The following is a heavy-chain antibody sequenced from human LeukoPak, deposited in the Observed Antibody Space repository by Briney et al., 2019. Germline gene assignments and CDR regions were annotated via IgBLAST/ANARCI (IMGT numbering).Heavy chain of an antibody. J-gene: IGHJ3*02. D-gene: IGHD2-2*01. CDR1: EYSFTSYW. Sequence: GESLKISCKGSEYSFTSYWIGWVRQMPGKGLEWMGIIYPGDSDTRYSPSFQGQVTISADKSISTAYLQWSSLKASDTAMYYCARQRCSSTSCYFDAFDIWGQGTMVTVSS. V-gene: IGHV5-51*01. CDR2: IYPGDSDT. CDR3: ARQRCSSTSCYFDAFDI.